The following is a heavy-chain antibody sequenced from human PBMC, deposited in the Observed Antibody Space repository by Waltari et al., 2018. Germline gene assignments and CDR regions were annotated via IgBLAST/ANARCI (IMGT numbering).Heavy chain of an antibody. Sequence: QVQLVQSGAEVKKPGSSVKVSCKASGGTFSSYAISWVRQAPGQGLEWMGGIIPIFCTANYTPKFQGRVTMTADESTSTAYMELSSLRSEDTAVYYCAREGDPGRFDPWGQGTLVTVSS. V-gene: IGHV1-69*01. D-gene: IGHD3-16*01. J-gene: IGHJ5*02. CDR1: GGTFSSYA. CDR3: AREGDPGRFDP. CDR2: IIPIFCTA.